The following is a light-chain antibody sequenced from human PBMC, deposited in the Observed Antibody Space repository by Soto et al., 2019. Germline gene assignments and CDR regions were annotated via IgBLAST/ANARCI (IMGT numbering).Light chain of an antibody. J-gene: IGKJ3*01. CDR2: SAS. CDR1: QGISSY. Sequence: DIQLTQSPSFLSASVGDRVTITCRASQGISSYLAWYQQKPGKAPKLLIYSASTLQSGVPSRFSGSESGSEFTLTISSLQPEDFGTYYCQQLTTYPVTFGPGTKVDIK. CDR3: QQLTTYPVT. V-gene: IGKV1-9*01.